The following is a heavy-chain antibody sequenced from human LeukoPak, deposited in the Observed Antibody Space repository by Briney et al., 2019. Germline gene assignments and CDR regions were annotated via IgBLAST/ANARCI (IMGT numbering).Heavy chain of an antibody. D-gene: IGHD2-2*01. CDR1: GYTFTGYY. Sequence: GASVKVSCKASGYTFTGYYMHWVRQAPGQGLEWMGWINPSSDGTNYAQKFQGRVTLTRDTSISTAYMELSRLRSDDTAVYYCARDRCSSRSCYLTITQKGYFDLWGRGTVVTVSS. V-gene: IGHV1-2*02. CDR3: ARDRCSSRSCYLTITQKGYFDL. J-gene: IGHJ2*01. CDR2: INPSSDGT.